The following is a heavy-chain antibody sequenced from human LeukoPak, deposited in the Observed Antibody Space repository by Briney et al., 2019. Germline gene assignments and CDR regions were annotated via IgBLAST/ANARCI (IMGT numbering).Heavy chain of an antibody. J-gene: IGHJ3*02. CDR1: GYSISSGYY. CDR3: AAEYYGILTGYYRVRAFDI. V-gene: IGHV4-38-2*01. D-gene: IGHD3-9*01. CDR2: IYHSGST. Sequence: SETLSLTCAVSGYSISSGYYWGWIRQPPGKGLEWIGSIYHSGSTYYNPSLKSRVTISVDTSKNQFSLKLSSVTAADTAVYYCAAEYYGILTGYYRVRAFDIWGQGTMVTVSS.